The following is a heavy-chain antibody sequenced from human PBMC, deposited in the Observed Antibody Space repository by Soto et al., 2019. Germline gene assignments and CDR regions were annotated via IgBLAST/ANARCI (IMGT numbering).Heavy chain of an antibody. CDR3: ARVERGTATTVVDAFDI. Sequence: PSETLSLTCTVSGGSISSYYWSWIRQPPGKGLEWIGEMSYSGGTHFNPSLKSRVTISVDTSKNQFSLKMSSVTAADTALYYCARVERGTATTVVDAFDIWGPGTMVTVS. CDR1: GGSISSYY. V-gene: IGHV4-59*04. D-gene: IGHD1-1*01. CDR2: MSYSGGT. J-gene: IGHJ3*02.